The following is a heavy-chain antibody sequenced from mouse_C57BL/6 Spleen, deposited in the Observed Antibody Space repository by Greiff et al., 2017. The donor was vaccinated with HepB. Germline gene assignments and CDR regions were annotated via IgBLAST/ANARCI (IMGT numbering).Heavy chain of an antibody. Sequence: QVQLQQSGAELVRPGPSVKVSCKASGYAFTNYLIEWVKQRPGQGLEWIGVINPGSGGTNYNEKFKGKATLTADKSSSTAYMQLSSLTSEDSAVYFCAVGYVYAMDYWGQGTSVTVSS. CDR3: AVGYVYAMDY. CDR1: GYAFTNYL. D-gene: IGHD2-2*01. V-gene: IGHV1-54*01. J-gene: IGHJ4*01. CDR2: INPGSGGT.